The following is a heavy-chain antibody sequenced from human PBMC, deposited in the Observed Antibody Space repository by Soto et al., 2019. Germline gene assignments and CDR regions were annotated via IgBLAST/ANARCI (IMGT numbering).Heavy chain of an antibody. CDR1: GASISSRGYY. Sequence: SETLSLTCSVSGASISSRGYYWNWIRQHPGKGLEWIGYIYYSGTTYYNPSLKSRVTISVDTSKNQFSLKLSSVTAADTAVYYCAASCVGCGGFNYYGMDVWGQGTTVTVSS. D-gene: IGHD2-21*01. V-gene: IGHV4-31*03. CDR3: AASCVGCGGFNYYGMDV. CDR2: IYYSGTT. J-gene: IGHJ6*02.